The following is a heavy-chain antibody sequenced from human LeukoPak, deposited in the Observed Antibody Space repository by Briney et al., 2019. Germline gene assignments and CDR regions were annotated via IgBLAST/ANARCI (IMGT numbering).Heavy chain of an antibody. CDR3: ARDLRGFDP. CDR2: IDGSGSS. CDR1: GYSNSSGYL. Sequence: PSETLSLTCTVSGYSNSSGYLWGWIRQPPGKGLEWIGSIDGSGSSYYNPSLKSRVIISVDTSRNQFSLKMTSVTAADTAVYYCARDLRGFDPWGQGTLVTVSS. V-gene: IGHV4-38-2*02. D-gene: IGHD5-24*01. J-gene: IGHJ5*02.